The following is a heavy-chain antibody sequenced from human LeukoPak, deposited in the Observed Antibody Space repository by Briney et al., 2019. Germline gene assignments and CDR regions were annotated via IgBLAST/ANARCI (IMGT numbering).Heavy chain of an antibody. CDR3: ARVPRQGYYYDSSGYPNWFDP. Sequence: ASVKVSCKASGYTFTSYGISWVRQAPEQGLEWMGWISAYNGNTNYAQKLQGRVTMTTDTSTSTAYMELRSLRSDDTAVYYCARVPRQGYYYDSSGYPNWFDPWGQGTLVTVSS. J-gene: IGHJ5*02. V-gene: IGHV1-18*01. D-gene: IGHD3-22*01. CDR1: GYTFTSYG. CDR2: ISAYNGNT.